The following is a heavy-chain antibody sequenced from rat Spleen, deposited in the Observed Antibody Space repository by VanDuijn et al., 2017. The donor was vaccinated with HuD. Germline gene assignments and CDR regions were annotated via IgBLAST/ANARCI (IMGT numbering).Heavy chain of an antibody. CDR1: GFSLTSYT. V-gene: IGHV2-45*01. D-gene: IGHD1-9*01. CDR3: ARNRPYYGYNHYVMDA. Sequence: QVQLKESGPGLVQPSETLSLTCTVSGFSLTSYTVHWVRQPPGKGREWMGTMWSGGNTDYNSALKSRLSISRDTSRSQVFLKMNSLQTDDTAIYFCARNRPYYGYNHYVMDAWGQGASVTVSS. CDR2: MWSGGNT. J-gene: IGHJ4*01.